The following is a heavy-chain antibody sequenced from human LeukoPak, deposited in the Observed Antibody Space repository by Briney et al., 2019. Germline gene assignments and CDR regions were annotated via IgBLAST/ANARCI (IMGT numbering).Heavy chain of an antibody. CDR2: IIPIFGAA. CDR1: GYTFTSYT. D-gene: IGHD3-22*01. CDR3: ARGRPNYYDTSGYYHHDY. J-gene: IGHJ4*02. Sequence: SVKVSCKASGYTFTSYTMNWVRQAPGQGLEWMGGIIPIFGAANYAQKFQGRVTITADESTNTAYMELSSLRSEDAAVYYCARGRPNYYDTSGYYHHDYWGQGTLVTVSS. V-gene: IGHV1-69*13.